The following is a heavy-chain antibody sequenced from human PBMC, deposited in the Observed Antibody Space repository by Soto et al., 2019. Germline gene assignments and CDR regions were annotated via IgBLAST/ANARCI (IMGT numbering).Heavy chain of an antibody. J-gene: IGHJ4*02. D-gene: IGHD2-2*02. Sequence: GGSLRLSCAASGFTFNTYGMHWVRQAPGKGLEWVAVISYDGSEKYYVDSVKGRFTISKDNSKNTLYLQMNSLRPEDTAVYYCAKSPNFYCSSPNCYKYYFDHWGQGSRVTV. CDR3: AKSPNFYCSSPNCYKYYFDH. V-gene: IGHV3-30*18. CDR1: GFTFNTYG. CDR2: ISYDGSEK.